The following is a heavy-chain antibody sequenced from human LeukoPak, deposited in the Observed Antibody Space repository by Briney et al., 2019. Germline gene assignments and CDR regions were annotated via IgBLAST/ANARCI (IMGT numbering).Heavy chain of an antibody. D-gene: IGHD5-24*01. J-gene: IGHJ6*02. CDR2: ISAYNGNT. CDR3: ARDLPPKVEMATSTPKYYYYGMDV. Sequence: VASVKVSCKASGYTFTSYGISWVRQAPGQGLEWMGWISAYNGNTNYAQKLQGRVTMTTDTSTSTAYMELRSLRSDDTAVYYCARDLPPKVEMATSTPKYYYYGMDVWGQGTTVTVSS. CDR1: GYTFTSYG. V-gene: IGHV1-18*01.